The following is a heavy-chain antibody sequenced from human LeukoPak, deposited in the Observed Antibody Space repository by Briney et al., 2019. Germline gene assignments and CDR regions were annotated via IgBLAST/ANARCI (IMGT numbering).Heavy chain of an antibody. D-gene: IGHD3-22*01. V-gene: IGHV1-18*01. Sequence: ASVKVSCEASGYTFTSYGISWVRQAPGQGLEWMGWISAYNGNTNYAQKLQGRVTMTTDTSTSTAYMELRSLRFDDTAVYYCAREAADYDSSGLDYYYYYMDVWGKGTTVTVSS. CDR3: AREAADYDSSGLDYYYYYMDV. J-gene: IGHJ6*03. CDR1: GYTFTSYG. CDR2: ISAYNGNT.